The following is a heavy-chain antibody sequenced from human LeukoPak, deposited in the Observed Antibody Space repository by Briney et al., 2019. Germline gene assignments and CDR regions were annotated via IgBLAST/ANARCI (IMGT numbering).Heavy chain of an antibody. D-gene: IGHD3-9*01. CDR1: GFTFSDYY. J-gene: IGHJ4*02. CDR3: TAEYDILTAFDY. Sequence: GGSLRLSCAASGFTFSDYYMSWIRQAPGKGLEWVSYISSSGSTIYYADSVKGRFTISRDNAKNSLYLQMNSLRAEDTAVYYCTAEYDILTAFDYWGQGTLVTVSS. V-gene: IGHV3-11*01. CDR2: ISSSGSTI.